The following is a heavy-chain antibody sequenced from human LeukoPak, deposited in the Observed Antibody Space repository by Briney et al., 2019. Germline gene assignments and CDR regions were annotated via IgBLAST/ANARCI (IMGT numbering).Heavy chain of an antibody. CDR3: TTHDSFDY. CDR1: GFTFSNAW. CDR2: VKSNTDGGTT. V-gene: IGHV3-15*01. Sequence: PGGSLRLSCAASGFTFSNAWMSWVHQAPGKGLEWVGRVKSNTDGGTTHYAAPVKGRFTISRDDSKSTLYLQMSSLKTEDTAVYYCTTHDSFDYWGQGTLVSVSS. D-gene: IGHD3-3*01. J-gene: IGHJ4*02.